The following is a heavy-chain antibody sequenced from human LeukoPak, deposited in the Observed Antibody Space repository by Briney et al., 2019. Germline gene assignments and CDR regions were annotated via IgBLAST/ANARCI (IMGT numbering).Heavy chain of an antibody. Sequence: PGGSLRLSCAASGFTFSSYAMNWVRQAPGKGLEWVSGISGSGGSTYYADSVKGRFTISRDNSKNTLYLQMNSLRAEDTAVYYCASARVQYQLLSPSDYWGQGTLVTVSS. CDR2: ISGSGGST. CDR1: GFTFSSYA. V-gene: IGHV3-23*01. J-gene: IGHJ4*02. CDR3: ASARVQYQLLSPSDY. D-gene: IGHD2-2*01.